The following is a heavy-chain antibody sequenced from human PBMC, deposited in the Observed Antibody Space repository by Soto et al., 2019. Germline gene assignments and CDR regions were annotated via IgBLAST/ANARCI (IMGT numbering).Heavy chain of an antibody. CDR1: GFTFSTYA. D-gene: IGHD3-10*01. J-gene: IGHJ4*02. Sequence: EVQLVESGGGLVRPGGSLRLSCAASGFTFSTYAVHWVRQAPGKGLEFVSGISSDGDNTYYANSVKGRFTISRDNSKNTLYLQMGSLRAEDMAVYFCARGAFGSGSHFDYWGQGTLVTVSS. V-gene: IGHV3-64*01. CDR3: ARGAFGSGSHFDY. CDR2: ISSDGDNT.